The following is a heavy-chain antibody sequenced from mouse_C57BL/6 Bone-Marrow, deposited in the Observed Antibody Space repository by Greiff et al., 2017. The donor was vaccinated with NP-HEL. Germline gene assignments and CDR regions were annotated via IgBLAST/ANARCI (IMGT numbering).Heavy chain of an antibody. Sequence: VQLQQPGAELVKPGASVKMSCKASGYTFTSYWITWVKQRPGQGLEWIGDIYPGSGSTNYNEKFKSKATLTVDTSSSTAYMQLSSLTSEDSAVYYCARVLPYYGSSYEYFDVWGTGTTVTVSS. CDR2: IYPGSGST. V-gene: IGHV1-55*01. D-gene: IGHD1-1*01. CDR1: GYTFTSYW. J-gene: IGHJ1*03. CDR3: ARVLPYYGSSYEYFDV.